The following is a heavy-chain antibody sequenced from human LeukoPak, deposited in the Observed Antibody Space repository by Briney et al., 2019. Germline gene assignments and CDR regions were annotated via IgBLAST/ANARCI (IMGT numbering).Heavy chain of an antibody. CDR1: GGSFSGYY. V-gene: IGHV4-34*01. CDR3: ARGIGGTEREQLAPLTSDAFAI. J-gene: IGHJ3*02. Sequence: SETLSLTCAVDGGSFSGYYWSWIRQPPGKLLEWIGEINHMVSTNNTPSITSRVTISVETYKNQFSLKLSSVTAADTAVYYCARGIGGTEREQLAPLTSDAFAIWGQGTMVTVSS. D-gene: IGHD6-13*01. CDR2: INHMVST.